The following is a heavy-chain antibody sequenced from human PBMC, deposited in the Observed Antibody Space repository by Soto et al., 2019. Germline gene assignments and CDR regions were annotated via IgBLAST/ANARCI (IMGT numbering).Heavy chain of an antibody. CDR3: ARRYGVALDY. CDR1: GGSISSYY. V-gene: IGHV4-59*08. D-gene: IGHD4-17*01. CDR2: IYYSGST. Sequence: QVQLQESGPGLVKPSETLSLTCTVSGGSISSYYWSWIRQPPGKGLEWIGYIYYSGSTNYNPSRKSRVSISVDTSNNQFSLKLSSVTAADTAVYYCARRYGVALDYWGQGTLVTVSS. J-gene: IGHJ4*02.